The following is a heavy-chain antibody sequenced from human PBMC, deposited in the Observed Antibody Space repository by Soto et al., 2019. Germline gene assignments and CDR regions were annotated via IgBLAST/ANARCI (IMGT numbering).Heavy chain of an antibody. V-gene: IGHV3-30-3*01. Sequence: PGGSLRLSCAASGFTFSSYAMHWVRQAPGKGLEWVAVISYDGSNKYYADSVKGRFTISRDNSKNTLYLQMNSLRAEDTAVYYCARGASLTYYYGMDVWGQGTTVTVSS. CDR1: GFTFSSYA. J-gene: IGHJ6*02. CDR3: ARGASLTYYYGMDV. CDR2: ISYDGSNK.